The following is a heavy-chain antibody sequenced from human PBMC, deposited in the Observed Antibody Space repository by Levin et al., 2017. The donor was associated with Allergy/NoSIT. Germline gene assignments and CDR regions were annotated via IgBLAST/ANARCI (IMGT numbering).Heavy chain of an antibody. V-gene: IGHV4-39*01. CDR3: ARLSWELREPNSFDY. CDR2: IYYSGST. D-gene: IGHD1-26*01. CDR1: GGSISSSSYY. Sequence: SQTLSLTCTVSGGSISSSSYYWGWIRQPPGKGLDWIGSIYYSGSTYYNPSLKSRVTISVDTSKNQFSLKLSSVTAADTAVYYCARLSWELREPNSFDYWGQGTLVTVSS. J-gene: IGHJ4*02.